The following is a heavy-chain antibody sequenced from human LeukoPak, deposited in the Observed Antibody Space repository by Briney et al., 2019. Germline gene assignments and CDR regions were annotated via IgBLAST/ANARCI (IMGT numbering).Heavy chain of an antibody. D-gene: IGHD3-10*01. CDR1: GGSFSGYY. CDR3: AKSNGYGLVDI. V-gene: IGHV4-34*01. CDR2: INHSGST. J-gene: IGHJ3*02. Sequence: SETLSLTCAVYGGSFSGYYWSWIRQPPGKGLEWIGEINHSGSTTYNPSLKSRVTISVDTSKNQFSLKLNSVTAADTAVYYCAKSNGYGLVDIWGQGTMVTVSS.